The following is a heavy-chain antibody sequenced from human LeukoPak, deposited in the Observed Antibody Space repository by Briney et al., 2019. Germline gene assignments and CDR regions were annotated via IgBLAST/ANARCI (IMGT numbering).Heavy chain of an antibody. V-gene: IGHV3-53*01. Sequence: PGGSLRLSCAASGFTVSSNYMSWVRQAPGKGLEWVSVIYSGGSTYYADSVKGRFTISRDNSKNTLYLQMNSLRAEDTAVYYCARDMRGYGDQFDYWGQGTLVTVSS. D-gene: IGHD4-17*01. CDR3: ARDMRGYGDQFDY. CDR1: GFTVSSNY. CDR2: IYSGGST. J-gene: IGHJ4*02.